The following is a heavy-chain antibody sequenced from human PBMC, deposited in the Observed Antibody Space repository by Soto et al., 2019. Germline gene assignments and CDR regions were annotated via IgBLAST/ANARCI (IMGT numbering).Heavy chain of an antibody. CDR1: GFTFDDYG. J-gene: IGHJ6*02. CDR2: INWNGGST. V-gene: IGHV3-20*04. D-gene: IGHD3-9*01. CDR3: ARGRIRYFDWSIRYYYYYGMDV. Sequence: PGGSLRLSCAASGFTFDDYGMSWVRQAPGKGLEWVSGINWNGGSTGYADSVKGRFTISRDNAKDSLYLQMNSLRAEDTALYYCARGRIRYFDWSIRYYYYYGMDVWGQGTTVTVSS.